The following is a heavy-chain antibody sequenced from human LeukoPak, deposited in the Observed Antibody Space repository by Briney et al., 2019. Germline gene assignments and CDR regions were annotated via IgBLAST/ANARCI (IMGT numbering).Heavy chain of an antibody. CDR2: IIPILGIA. D-gene: IGHD3-10*01. J-gene: IGHJ6*02. CDR3: ASSVFYGSGSYYPLNYYYYGMDV. CDR1: GGTFSSYA. Sequence: SVKVSCKASGGTFSSYAISWVRQAPGPGLEWMGRIIPILGIANYAQKFQGRVTSTADKSTSTAYMELSSLRSEDTAVYYCASSVFYGSGSYYPLNYYYYGMDVWGQGTTVTVSS. V-gene: IGHV1-69*04.